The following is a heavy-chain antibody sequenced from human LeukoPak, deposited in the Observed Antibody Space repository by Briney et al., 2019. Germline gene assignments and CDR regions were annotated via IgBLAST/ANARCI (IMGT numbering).Heavy chain of an antibody. V-gene: IGHV4-61*02. D-gene: IGHD2-2*01. Sequence: NPSETLSLTCTVSGGSISSGSYYWSWIRQPAGKGLEWIGRIYTSGSTNYNPSLKSRVTISVDTSKNQFSLKLSSVTAADTAVYYCAREAVGYCSSTSCSSYYYYYMDVWGKGTTVTVSS. J-gene: IGHJ6*03. CDR3: AREAVGYCSSTSCSSYYYYYMDV. CDR2: IYTSGST. CDR1: GGSISSGSYY.